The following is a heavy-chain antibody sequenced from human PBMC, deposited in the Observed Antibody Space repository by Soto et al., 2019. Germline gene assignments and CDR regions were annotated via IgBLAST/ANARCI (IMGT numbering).Heavy chain of an antibody. CDR1: GDSITGSY. Sequence: PSETLSLPCTVSGDSITGSYWSWIRQPPGKTLEWIGYIYHSGTTTHNPSLKSRVSISVDTSKNQFSLRLTSVIAADTAVYDCARDMPYAAGSLAGCDYWGQGILVTVAS. D-gene: IGHD1-26*01. V-gene: IGHV4-59*01. CDR2: IYHSGTT. CDR3: ARDMPYAAGSLAGCDY. J-gene: IGHJ4*02.